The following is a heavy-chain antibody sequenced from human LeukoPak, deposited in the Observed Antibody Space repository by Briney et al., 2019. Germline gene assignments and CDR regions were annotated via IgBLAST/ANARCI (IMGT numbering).Heavy chain of an antibody. J-gene: IGHJ4*02. CDR3: ARGPYIAAAGVDY. CDR2: ISSSSSYI. V-gene: IGHV3-21*01. CDR1: GFTFSSYS. D-gene: IGHD6-13*01. Sequence: GGSLRLSCAASGFTFSSYSMNWVRQAPGKGLEWVSSISSSSSYIYYADLVKGRFTIPRDNAKNSLYLQMNSLRAEDTAVYYCARGPYIAAAGVDYWGQGTLVTVSS.